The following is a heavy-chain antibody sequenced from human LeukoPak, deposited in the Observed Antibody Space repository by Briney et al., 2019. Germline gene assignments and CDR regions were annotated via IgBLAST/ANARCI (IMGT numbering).Heavy chain of an antibody. CDR1: GFTFSSYA. J-gene: IGHJ4*02. V-gene: IGHV3-64D*09. CDR3: VKGPTGY. CDR2: INGNGDIT. Sequence: GGSLRLSCSASGFTFSSYAVHWVRQARGKGLEYVSAINGNGDITYYADSVKGRFTISRDNSKNTLYLQMSSLRAEDTAVYYCVKGPTGYWGQGALVTVSS.